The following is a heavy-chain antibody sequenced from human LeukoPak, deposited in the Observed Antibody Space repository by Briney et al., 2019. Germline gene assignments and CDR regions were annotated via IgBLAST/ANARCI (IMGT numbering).Heavy chain of an antibody. V-gene: IGHV1-69*13. CDR2: IIPIFGTA. CDR3: ASNVFSYGDLPRYYYMDV. Sequence: ASVKVSCKASGGTFSSYAISWVRQAPGQGLEWMGGIIPIFGTANYAQKFQGRVTITADESTSTAYMELSSLRSEDTAVYYCASNVFSYGDLPRYYYMDVWGKGTTVTISS. J-gene: IGHJ6*03. CDR1: GGTFSSYA. D-gene: IGHD4-17*01.